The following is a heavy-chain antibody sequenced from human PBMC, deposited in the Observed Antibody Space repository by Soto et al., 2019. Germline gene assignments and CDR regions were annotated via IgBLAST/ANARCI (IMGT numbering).Heavy chain of an antibody. D-gene: IGHD3-10*01. J-gene: IGHJ6*02. CDR1: AYTFANFG. Sequence: QVQLVQSGAEVKKPGASVKVSFKAFAYTFANFGISWVRQAPGQGREWMGWISTYNGNTEYAQSLQDRITLTTDTSSSTGYMDLRSLGYVDTAVYYCARVCCITSRCHLTYYYLNGLGVWGEGTTVTVS. V-gene: IGHV1-18*01. CDR2: ISTYNGNT. CDR3: ARVCCITSRCHLTYYYLNGLGV.